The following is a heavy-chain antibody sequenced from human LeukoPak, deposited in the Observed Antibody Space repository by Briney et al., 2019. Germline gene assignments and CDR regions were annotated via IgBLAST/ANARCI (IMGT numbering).Heavy chain of an antibody. CDR3: AREGSSSTGYYYYMDV. J-gene: IGHJ6*03. D-gene: IGHD6-6*01. Sequence: PSETLSLTCTVSGGSISSYYWSWIRQPAGKGLEWIGRIYTSGSTNYNTSLKSRVTMSVDTSKNQFSLKLSSVTAADTAVYYCAREGSSSTGYYYYMDVWGKGTTVTVSS. CDR2: IYTSGST. V-gene: IGHV4-4*07. CDR1: GGSISSYY.